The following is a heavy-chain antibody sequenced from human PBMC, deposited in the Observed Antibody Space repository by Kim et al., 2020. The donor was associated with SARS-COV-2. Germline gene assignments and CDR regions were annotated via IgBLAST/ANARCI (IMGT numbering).Heavy chain of an antibody. CDR3: AREGDTAGYYYYYGMDV. CDR2: INSDGSST. CDR1: GFTFSSYW. Sequence: GGSLRLSCAASGFTFSSYWMHWVRQAPGKGLVWVSRINSDGSSTSYADSVKGRFTISRDNAKNTLYLQMNSLRAEDTAVYYCAREGDTAGYYYYYGMDVWGQGTTVTVSS. J-gene: IGHJ6*02. V-gene: IGHV3-74*01. D-gene: IGHD5-18*01.